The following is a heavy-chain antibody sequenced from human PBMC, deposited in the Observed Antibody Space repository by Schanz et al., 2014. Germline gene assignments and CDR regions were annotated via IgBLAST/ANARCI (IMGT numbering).Heavy chain of an antibody. CDR2: ISGSGGST. Sequence: EVQLLESGGGLVQPGGSLRLSCAASGFTFSSYAMSWVRQAPGKGLEWVSAISGSGGSTYYADSVKGRFTISRDNSKNTLYLQMNSLRDEDTAVYYCAKVRYSSGWRGDYFDEWGQGTLVTVAS. D-gene: IGHD6-25*01. CDR3: AKVRYSSGWRGDYFDE. V-gene: IGHV3-23*01. CDR1: GFTFSSYA. J-gene: IGHJ4*02.